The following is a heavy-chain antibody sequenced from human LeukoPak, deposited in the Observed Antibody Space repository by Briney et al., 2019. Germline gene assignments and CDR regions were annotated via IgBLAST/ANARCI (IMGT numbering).Heavy chain of an antibody. V-gene: IGHV4-31*03. Sequence: SSETLSLTCTVSGGSISSGGYYWSWIRQHPGKGLEWIGYIYYSGSTYHNPSLKSRVTISVDTSKNQFSLKLSSVTAADTAVYYCAREKEYCFDHWGQGTLVTVSS. CDR1: GGSISSGGYY. J-gene: IGHJ4*02. CDR3: AREKEYCFDH. D-gene: IGHD3-10*01. CDR2: IYYSGST.